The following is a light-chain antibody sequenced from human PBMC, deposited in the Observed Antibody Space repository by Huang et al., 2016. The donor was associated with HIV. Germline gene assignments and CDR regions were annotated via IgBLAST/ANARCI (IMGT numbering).Light chain of an antibody. Sequence: IILTQSPATLSLSPGDRASLSCRASQSLSRYVAWYQHKPGQAPRLLIYDGSNRASGIPARFSGSGSGTDCTLTISSLEREDFAVYYCQQRSNWGGAFGPGTKVEI. CDR1: QSLSRY. V-gene: IGKV3-11*01. CDR3: QQRSNWGGA. J-gene: IGKJ3*01. CDR2: DGS.